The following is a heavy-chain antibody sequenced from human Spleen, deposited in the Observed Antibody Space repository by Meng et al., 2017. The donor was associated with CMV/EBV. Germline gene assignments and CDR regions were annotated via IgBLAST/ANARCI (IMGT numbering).Heavy chain of an antibody. D-gene: IGHD3-3*01. CDR2: FISRGDTI. J-gene: IGHJ6*02. Sequence: GGSLRFPCAAPGFTFGSHEMNWVRQAPGKGLEWLSFFISRGDTIYYADSVKGRFPISRDNAKHPLYLQMNSLRAEDTAVYYCSGYDFWSGYNQANALDVWGQGTTVTVSS. CDR1: GFTFGSHE. V-gene: IGHV3-48*03. CDR3: SGYDFWSGYNQANALDV.